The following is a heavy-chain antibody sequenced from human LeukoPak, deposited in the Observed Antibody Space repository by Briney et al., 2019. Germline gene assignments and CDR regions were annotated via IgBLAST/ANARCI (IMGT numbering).Heavy chain of an antibody. V-gene: IGHV3-21*04. J-gene: IGHJ4*02. CDR1: GFTFLSYS. Sequence: GGSLRLSCAASGFTFLSYSMNWVRQAPGKGLEWVSSISSTSSSYIYYADSVKGRFTISRDNAKNSLYLQMNSLRAEDTAVYYCARDLMGIAYRGAFYYWGQGTLVTVSS. CDR3: ARDLMGIAYRGAFYY. CDR2: ISSTSSSYI. D-gene: IGHD6-13*01.